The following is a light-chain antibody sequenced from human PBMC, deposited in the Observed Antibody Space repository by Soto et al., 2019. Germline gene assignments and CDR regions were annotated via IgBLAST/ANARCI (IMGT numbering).Light chain of an antibody. Sequence: QSALTQPASVSGSPGQSITISCTGTSSDVGAYNYVSWYQQHPGKVPKLIISEVSTRPSGVSNRFSGSKSGNTASLTISGLQAEDEAEYFCSSYTTTNTLWVFGGGTKLTVL. CDR2: EVS. CDR3: SSYTTTNTLWV. J-gene: IGLJ3*02. V-gene: IGLV2-14*01. CDR1: SSDVGAYNY.